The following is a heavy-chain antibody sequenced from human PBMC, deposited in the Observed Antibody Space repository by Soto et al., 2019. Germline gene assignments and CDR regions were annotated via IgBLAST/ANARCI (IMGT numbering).Heavy chain of an antibody. CDR3: GRDMFTFGGVSAYYFDS. V-gene: IGHV3-33*01. Sequence: QVQLVESGGGVVQPGRSLRLSCAASGFTFSSYGMHWVRQAPGKGLEWVAVIWYDGSNKYYADSVKGRFTISRDNSKNTLYVQMNGLGAEARAVYYCGRDMFTFGGVSAYYFDSWGQGTLVTVSS. J-gene: IGHJ4*02. CDR1: GFTFSSYG. D-gene: IGHD3-16*01. CDR2: IWYDGSNK.